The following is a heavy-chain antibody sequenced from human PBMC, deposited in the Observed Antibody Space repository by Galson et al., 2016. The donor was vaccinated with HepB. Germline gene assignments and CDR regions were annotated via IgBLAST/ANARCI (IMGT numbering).Heavy chain of an antibody. V-gene: IGHV3-11*01. CDR2: VSRSGDSM. D-gene: IGHD4-17*01. J-gene: IGHJ3*01. CDR3: ARDLPDDSVEYFDVFDL. Sequence: SLRLSCAASGFNFSDYYMNWIRQAPGKGLEWVSYVSRSGDSMLYADSVRGRFTISRDNVKKSLYLQMTNLRPEGTAVYYCARDLPDDSVEYFDVFDLWGQGTLVTVSS. CDR1: GFNFSDYY.